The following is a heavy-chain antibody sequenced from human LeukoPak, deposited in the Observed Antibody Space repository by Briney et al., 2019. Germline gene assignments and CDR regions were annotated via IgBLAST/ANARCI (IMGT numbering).Heavy chain of an antibody. CDR1: GYTFTGYY. CDR3: ARDYYDSSGYWSPLDY. J-gene: IGHJ4*02. D-gene: IGHD3-22*01. Sequence: GASVKVSCKASGYTFTGYYMHWVRQAPGQGLEWMGWINPNSGGTNYAQKSQGRVTMTRDTSISTAYMELSRLRSDDTAVYYCARDYYDSSGYWSPLDYWGQGTLVTVSS. CDR2: INPNSGGT. V-gene: IGHV1-2*02.